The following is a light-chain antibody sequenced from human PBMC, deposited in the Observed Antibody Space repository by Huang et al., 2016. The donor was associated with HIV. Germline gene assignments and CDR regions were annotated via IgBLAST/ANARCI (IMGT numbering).Light chain of an antibody. Sequence: DIVMTQSPDSLAVSLGERATINCKSSQRVLYNSETKEYLAWYQQKPGQPPKLLIYWASTQESGVPDRFSGSASGTDFTLSSSSLQAEDAAVYYCQQYYTTPLTFGGGTKVEIK. CDR1: QRVLYNSETKEY. CDR2: WAS. CDR3: QQYYTTPLT. V-gene: IGKV4-1*01. J-gene: IGKJ4*01.